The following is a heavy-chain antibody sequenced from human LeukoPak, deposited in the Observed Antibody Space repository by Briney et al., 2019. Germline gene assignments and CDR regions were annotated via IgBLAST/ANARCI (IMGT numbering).Heavy chain of an antibody. J-gene: IGHJ4*02. Sequence: SETLSLTCTVSGGSFSGYYWSWIRQPPGKGLEWIGEINHSGSTNYNPSLKSRVTISVDTSKNQFSLKLSSVTAADTAVYYCARDPAIGRLPFDYWGQGTLVTVSS. V-gene: IGHV4-34*01. CDR2: INHSGST. D-gene: IGHD5-18*01. CDR3: ARDPAIGRLPFDY. CDR1: GGSFSGYY.